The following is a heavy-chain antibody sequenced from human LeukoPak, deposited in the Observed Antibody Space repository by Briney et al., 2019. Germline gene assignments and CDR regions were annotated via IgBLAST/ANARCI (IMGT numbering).Heavy chain of an antibody. CDR1: GFSRHTYGTG. CDR2: IDWDDDK. CDR3: SRLTTTGTDFDS. D-gene: IGHD1-1*01. Sequence: SGPALVHPTRPLTLTCTFSGFSRHTYGTGRSWIGQTPEKDLEWLALIDWDDDKFYNTSLKTRLSISKDTSKNQVVLTLTNVDPVDTATYYCSRLTTTGTDFDSWGQGTLVTVSS. J-gene: IGHJ4*02. V-gene: IGHV2-70*01.